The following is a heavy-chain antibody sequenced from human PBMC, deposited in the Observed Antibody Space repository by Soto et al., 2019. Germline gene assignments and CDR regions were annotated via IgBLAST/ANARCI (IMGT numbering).Heavy chain of an antibody. V-gene: IGHV3-13*01. CDR1: GFTFSSHD. D-gene: IGHD2-8*01. J-gene: IGHJ3*02. CDR2: ITTAADT. CDR3: ARVQYDADDI. Sequence: EVQLVESGGGLVQPGGSLRLSCVASGFTFSSHDMHWVRQATGKGLEWVSAITTAADTYYPGSVKGRFTISRENAKNSLYLQMTSLRAEDTAVYYCARVQYDADDIWGQGTMVTVSS.